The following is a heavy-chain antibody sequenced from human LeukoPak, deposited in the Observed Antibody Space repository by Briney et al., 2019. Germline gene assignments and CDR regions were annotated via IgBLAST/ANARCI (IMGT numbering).Heavy chain of an antibody. V-gene: IGHV3-9*03. CDR1: GFTFDDYA. J-gene: IGHJ4*02. CDR2: ISWNSGSI. Sequence: GGSLRLSCAASGFTFDDYAMQWVRQAPGKGLEWVSGISWNSGSIGYADSVKGRFTTSRDNAKNSLYLQMNSLRAEDMALYYCAKDKGYGSGSYNYFDYWGQGTLVTVSS. D-gene: IGHD3-10*01. CDR3: AKDKGYGSGSYNYFDY.